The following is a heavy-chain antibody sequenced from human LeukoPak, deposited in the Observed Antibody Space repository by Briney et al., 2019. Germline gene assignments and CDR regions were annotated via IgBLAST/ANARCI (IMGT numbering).Heavy chain of an antibody. Sequence: GGSLRLSCAASGFTFSSYAMSWVRQAPGKGLEWVSAISESGDVTHYADAMKGRFTISRDNAKNTLNLQMNSLRAEDTAIYYCARDSSHYLGSSDYWGQGTLVTVSS. V-gene: IGHV3-23*01. CDR2: ISESGDVT. CDR1: GFTFSSYA. D-gene: IGHD6-6*01. CDR3: ARDSSHYLGSSDY. J-gene: IGHJ4*02.